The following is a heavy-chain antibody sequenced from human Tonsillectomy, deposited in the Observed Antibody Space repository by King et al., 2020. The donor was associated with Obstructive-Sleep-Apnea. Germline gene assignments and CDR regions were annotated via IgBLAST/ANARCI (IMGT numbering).Heavy chain of an antibody. Sequence: VQLQESGPGLVKPSETLSLTCTVSGDSISTYYWSWIRQPPGKGLEWIGHIYYSGTTNYTPSLKSRVTISVDTSNNQFSLKLTSVTAADTAVYYCARQGREGPVDELRLDFDYWGQGTLVTVSS. CDR1: GDSISTYY. CDR2: IYYSGTT. D-gene: IGHD1-26*01. V-gene: IGHV4-59*08. J-gene: IGHJ4*02. CDR3: ARQGREGPVDELRLDFDY.